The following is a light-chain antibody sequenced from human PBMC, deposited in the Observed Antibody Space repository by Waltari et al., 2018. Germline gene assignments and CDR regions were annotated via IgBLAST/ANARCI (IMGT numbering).Light chain of an antibody. CDR2: RVS. J-gene: IGKJ2*01. CDR3: MQGTHWPYT. Sequence: DVVMTQSPPSLPVTLGQPSSISCKSSQSLVHSDGNTHLNWFHQRPGQSSRRLIYRVSNRDPGVPDRFSGGGSGTDFTLKISRVEAEDVGVYYCMQGTHWPYTFGQGTRLDIK. V-gene: IGKV2-30*02. CDR1: QSLVHSDGNTH.